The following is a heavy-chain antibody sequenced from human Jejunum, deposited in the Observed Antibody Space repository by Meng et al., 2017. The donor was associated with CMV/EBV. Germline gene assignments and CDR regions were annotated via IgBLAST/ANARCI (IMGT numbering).Heavy chain of an antibody. CDR2: IYYSGST. D-gene: IGHD3-3*01. Sequence: SGGSITSSSYYWGWIRQPPGKGLEWIGSIYYSGSTYYNPSLNSRVTISVDGSQNRFSLKVSSVTAADTAVYYCASHDDYWSGYLKYLGQGTLVTVSS. CDR3: ASHDDYWSGYLKY. V-gene: IGHV4-39*07. J-gene: IGHJ4*02. CDR1: GGSITSSSYY.